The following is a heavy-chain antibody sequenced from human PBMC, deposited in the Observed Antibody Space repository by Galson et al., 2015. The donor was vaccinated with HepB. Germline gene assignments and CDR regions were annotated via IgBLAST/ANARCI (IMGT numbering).Heavy chain of an antibody. CDR1: GFTFSSYS. CDR3: ARDPGYYGWGSYAPYYYGIDV. J-gene: IGHJ6*02. CDR2: ISSSSSYI. Sequence: SLRLSCAASGFTFSSYSMNWVRQAPGKGLEWVSSISSSSSYIYYADSVKGRFTISRDNAKNSLYLQMKSLRAEDTALYYCARDPGYYGWGSYAPYYYGIDVWGQGTTVTVSS. V-gene: IGHV3-21*01. D-gene: IGHD3-10*01.